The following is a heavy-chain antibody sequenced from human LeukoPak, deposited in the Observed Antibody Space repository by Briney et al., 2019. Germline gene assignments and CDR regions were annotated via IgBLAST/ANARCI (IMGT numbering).Heavy chain of an antibody. CDR1: GFTFSGSY. V-gene: IGHV3-73*01. J-gene: IGHJ4*02. CDR3: TRQECSGGSCSYVDY. CDR2: IRSKPNSYTT. D-gene: IGHD2-15*01. Sequence: PGGSLKLSCAASGFTFSGSYMHWLRQASGKGLEGVGLIRSKPNSYTTVYAASVKGRFTISRDDSKNTAYLQMNSLKAEDTAVYYCTRQECSGGSCSYVDYWGQGTLVTVSS.